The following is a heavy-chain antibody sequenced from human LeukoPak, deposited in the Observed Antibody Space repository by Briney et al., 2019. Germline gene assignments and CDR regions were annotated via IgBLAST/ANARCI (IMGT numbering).Heavy chain of an antibody. J-gene: IGHJ5*02. Sequence: SETLSLTCSVSGASITSSYWSWIRQTPGKGLEWIGNIYSGSTNYNPSFESRVTVSLDTSKNQFSLRLTSVTAADTALYYCARDGYGSGSYGWFDPWGQGALVTVSS. CDR1: GASITSSY. CDR3: ARDGYGSGSYGWFDP. V-gene: IGHV4-59*01. CDR2: IYSGST. D-gene: IGHD3-10*01.